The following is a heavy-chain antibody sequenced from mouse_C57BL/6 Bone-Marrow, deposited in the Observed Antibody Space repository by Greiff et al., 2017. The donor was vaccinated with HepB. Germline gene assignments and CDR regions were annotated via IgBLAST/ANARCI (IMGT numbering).Heavy chain of an antibody. D-gene: IGHD2-3*01. CDR1: GYTFTNYW. J-gene: IGHJ2*01. Sequence: VQLQQSGAELVRAGTSVKMSCKASGYTFTNYWIGWAKQRPGHGLEWIGDIYPGGGYTNYNEKFKGKATLTADKSSSTAYMQFSSLTSEDSAIYYCARWEDGYYDYFDYWGQGTTLTVSS. CDR2: IYPGGGYT. V-gene: IGHV1-63*01. CDR3: ARWEDGYYDYFDY.